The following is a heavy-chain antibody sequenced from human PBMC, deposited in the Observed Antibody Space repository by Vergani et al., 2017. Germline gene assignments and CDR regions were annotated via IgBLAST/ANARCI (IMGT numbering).Heavy chain of an antibody. CDR2: ISGSGGST. V-gene: IGHV3-23*04. CDR1: GFTFSSYA. Sequence: EVQLVESGGGLVQPGGSLRLSCAASGFTFSSYAMSWVRQAPGKGLEWVSAISGSGGSTYYADSVKGRFTISRDNSKNTLYLQMNSLRAEDTAVYYCAPFTPESIAAAGTDYYYYGMDVWGQGTTVTVSS. J-gene: IGHJ6*02. D-gene: IGHD6-13*01. CDR3: APFTPESIAAAGTDYYYYGMDV.